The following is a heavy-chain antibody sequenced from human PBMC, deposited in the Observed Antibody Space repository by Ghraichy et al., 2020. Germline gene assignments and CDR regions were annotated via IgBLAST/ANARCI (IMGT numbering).Heavy chain of an antibody. V-gene: IGHV4-39*01. Sequence: GSLSLTCTVSGGSISSSSYYWGWIRQPPGKGLEWIGSIYYSGSTYYNPSLKSRVTISVDTSKNQFSLKLSSVTAADTAVYYCASWGYYDILTGYTKSYYFDYWGQGTLVTVSS. J-gene: IGHJ4*02. CDR1: GGSISSSSYY. CDR2: IYYSGST. D-gene: IGHD3-9*01. CDR3: ASWGYYDILTGYTKSYYFDY.